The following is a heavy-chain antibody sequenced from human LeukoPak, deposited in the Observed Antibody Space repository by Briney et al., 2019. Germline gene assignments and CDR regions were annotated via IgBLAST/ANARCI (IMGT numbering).Heavy chain of an antibody. CDR2: IWYDGSNK. Sequence: SCKASGYTFTSYGISWVRQAPGKGLEWVAVIWYDGSNKYYVDSVKGRFTISRDNSKNTLYLQMNSLRAEDTAVYYCARDPMVRGTRYYFDYWGQGTLVTVSS. V-gene: IGHV3-33*01. CDR3: ARDPMVRGTRYYFDY. CDR1: GYTFTSYG. D-gene: IGHD3-10*01. J-gene: IGHJ4*02.